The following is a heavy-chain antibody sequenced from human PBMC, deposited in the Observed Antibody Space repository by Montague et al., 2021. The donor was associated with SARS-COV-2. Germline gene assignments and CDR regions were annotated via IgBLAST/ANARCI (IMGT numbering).Heavy chain of an antibody. J-gene: IGHJ4*02. CDR1: GGSISSGYFY. CDR2: IYPGGNT. CDR3: ARGRNDYGGMVHDY. Sequence: SETLSLTCTVSGGSISSGYFYWSWIRQPAGKGLEWIGLIYPGGNTNYNPSLKSRVTISVDTSKNQSSLKLTSLTAADTAVYYCARGRNDYGGMVHDYWGQGTLVTVSS. D-gene: IGHD4-23*01. V-gene: IGHV4-61*10.